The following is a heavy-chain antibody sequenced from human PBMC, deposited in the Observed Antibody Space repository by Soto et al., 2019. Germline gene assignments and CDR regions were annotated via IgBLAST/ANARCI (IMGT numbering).Heavy chain of an antibody. D-gene: IGHD3-3*01. V-gene: IGHV3-30-3*01. CDR2: ISYDGSNK. J-gene: IGHJ6*02. Sequence: PGGSLRLSCAASGFTFSSYAMHWVRQAPGKGLEWVAVISYDGSNKYYADSVKGRFTISRDNSKNTLYLQMNSLRAEDTAVYYCARGTNPGWGDFWSGYPTRTRYYYYGMDVWGQGTTVTVSS. CDR1: GFTFSSYA. CDR3: ARGTNPGWGDFWSGYPTRTRYYYYGMDV.